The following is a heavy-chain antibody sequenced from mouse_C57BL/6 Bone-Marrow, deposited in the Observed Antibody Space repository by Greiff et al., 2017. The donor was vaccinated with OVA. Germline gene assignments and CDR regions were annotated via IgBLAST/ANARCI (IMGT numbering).Heavy chain of an antibody. V-gene: IGHV1-87*01. J-gene: IGHJ3*01. CDR2: GQGLEWIG. D-gene: IGHD2-5*01. Sequence: VQLQESGPELARPWASVKISCQAFYTFSRRVHFAIRDTNYWMQWVKQRPGQGLEWIGAIYPGNGDTSYNQKFKGKATLTADKYSSTAYMQLRSLTSEDSAVYYCASNYYSNWAWFAYWGQGTLVTVSA. CDR3: SEDSAVYYCASNYYSNWAWFAY. CDR1: YTFSRRVH.